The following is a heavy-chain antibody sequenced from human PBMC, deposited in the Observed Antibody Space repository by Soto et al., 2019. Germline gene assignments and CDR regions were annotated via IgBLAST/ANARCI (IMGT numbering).Heavy chain of an antibody. CDR1: GFTFSSYG. CDR3: AKDSSTVTFDY. J-gene: IGHJ4*02. Sequence: QVQLVESGGGVVQPGRSLRLSCAASGFTFSSYGMHWVRQAPGKGLEWVSVISYDGSNKYYADSVKGRFTISRDNSKNTLYLQMNSLRAEDTAVYYCAKDSSTVTFDYWGQRTLVTVSS. CDR2: ISYDGSNK. D-gene: IGHD4-4*01. V-gene: IGHV3-30*18.